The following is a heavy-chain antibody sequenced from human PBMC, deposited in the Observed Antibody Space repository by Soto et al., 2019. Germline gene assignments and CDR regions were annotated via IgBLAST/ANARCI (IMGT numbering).Heavy chain of an antibody. Sequence: SETLSLTCTVSGGSISSYYWSWIRQPPGKGLEWIGYIYYSGSTNYNPSLKSRVTISVDTSKNQFSLKLSSVTAADTAVYYCARFTQWEYYYYGMDVWGPGTTVTVSS. J-gene: IGHJ6*02. CDR2: IYYSGST. CDR3: ARFTQWEYYYYGMDV. CDR1: GGSISSYY. V-gene: IGHV4-59*01. D-gene: IGHD1-26*01.